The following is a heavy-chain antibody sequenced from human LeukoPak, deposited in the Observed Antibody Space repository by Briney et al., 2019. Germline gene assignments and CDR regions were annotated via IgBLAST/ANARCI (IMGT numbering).Heavy chain of an antibody. CDR3: ARDDIIVGATTLDY. D-gene: IGHD1-26*01. Sequence: GGSLRLSCEASGFIFRTYAMHWVRQAPGKGLEWLTVISSDGSNKYHVDSVKGRFTISRDNSKNTLYLEMDSVRLGDTAVYYCARDDIIVGATTLDYWGQGTLVTVSS. CDR2: ISSDGSNK. CDR1: GFIFRTYA. J-gene: IGHJ4*02. V-gene: IGHV3-30*04.